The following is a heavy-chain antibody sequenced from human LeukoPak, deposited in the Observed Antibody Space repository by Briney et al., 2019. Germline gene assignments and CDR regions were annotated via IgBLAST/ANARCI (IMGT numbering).Heavy chain of an antibody. Sequence: ASVKVSCKASGYTFTSYYMHWVRQAPGQGLEWMGIINPSGGSTSYAQKFQGRVTMTRDTSTSTVYMELSSLRSEDTAVYYCASESGQQLVRGYYYGMDVWGQGTTVTVSS. CDR3: ASESGQQLVRGYYYGMDV. V-gene: IGHV1-46*01. J-gene: IGHJ6*02. CDR1: GYTFTSYY. D-gene: IGHD6-13*01. CDR2: INPSGGST.